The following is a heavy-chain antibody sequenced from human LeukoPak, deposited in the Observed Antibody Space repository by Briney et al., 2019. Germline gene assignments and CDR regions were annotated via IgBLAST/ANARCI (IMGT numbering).Heavy chain of an antibody. Sequence: PGGSLRLSCEASGFTFSTYAMSWVRQAPGKGLEWVSAISNSATETYYADSVKGRFTISRDNSKNTLYLQMNSLRAEDTAVYYCAKDGVGYNYFDYWGQGTLVTVSS. CDR3: AKDGVGYNYFDY. CDR1: GFTFSTYA. D-gene: IGHD5-24*01. J-gene: IGHJ4*02. V-gene: IGHV3-23*01. CDR2: ISNSATET.